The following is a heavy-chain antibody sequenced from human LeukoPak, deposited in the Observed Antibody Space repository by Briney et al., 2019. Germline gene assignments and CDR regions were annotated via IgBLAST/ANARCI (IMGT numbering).Heavy chain of an antibody. CDR2: INPNSGGT. J-gene: IGHJ6*02. D-gene: IGHD3-10*01. CDR3: ASTLFRGNYGMDV. Sequence: ASVKVSCKASGYTFTGYYMHWVRQAPGQGLEWMGWINPNSGGTNYAQRFQGRVTMTRDTCISTAYMELSRLRSDDTAVYYCASTLFRGNYGMDVWGQGTTVTVSS. V-gene: IGHV1-2*02. CDR1: GYTFTGYY.